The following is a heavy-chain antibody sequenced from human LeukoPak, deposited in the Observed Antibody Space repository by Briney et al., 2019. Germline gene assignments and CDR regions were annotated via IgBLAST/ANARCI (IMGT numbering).Heavy chain of an antibody. CDR3: ARPLRFGELGWFDP. D-gene: IGHD3-10*01. Sequence: PSETLSLTCTVSGGSISSGGYYWSWIRQPPGKGLEWIGYIYHSGSTYYNPSLKSRVTISVDTSKNQFSLKLSSVTAADTAVYYCARPLRFGELGWFDPWGQGTLVTVPS. J-gene: IGHJ5*02. CDR2: IYHSGST. CDR1: GGSISSGGYY. V-gene: IGHV4-30-2*03.